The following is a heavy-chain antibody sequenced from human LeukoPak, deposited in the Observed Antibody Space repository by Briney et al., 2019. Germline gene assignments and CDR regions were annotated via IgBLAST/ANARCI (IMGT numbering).Heavy chain of an antibody. CDR2: INPNSGGT. Sequence: GASVKVSCKASGYTFTGYYMHWVRQAPGQGLEWMGWINPNSGGTNYAQKFQGRVTMTRDTSISTAYMELSRLRSDDTAVYYCARAPELLWFGEYNWFDPWGQGTLVTVSS. CDR3: ARAPELLWFGEYNWFDP. J-gene: IGHJ5*02. D-gene: IGHD3-10*01. V-gene: IGHV1-2*02. CDR1: GYTFTGYY.